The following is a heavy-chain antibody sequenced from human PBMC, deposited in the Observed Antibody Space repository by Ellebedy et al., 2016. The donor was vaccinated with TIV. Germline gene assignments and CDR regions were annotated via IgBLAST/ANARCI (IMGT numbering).Heavy chain of an antibody. CDR1: GGSISSSSYY. V-gene: IGHV4-39*01. D-gene: IGHD3-22*01. CDR2: IYYSGST. CDR3: ASWYSFDSSADY. J-gene: IGHJ4*02. Sequence: SETLSLTXTVSGGSISSSSYYWGWIRQPPGKGLEWIGSIYYSGSTYYNPSLKSRVTISVDTSKNQFSLRVTSVTAADTAVYYCASWYSFDSSADYWGQGTLVTVSS.